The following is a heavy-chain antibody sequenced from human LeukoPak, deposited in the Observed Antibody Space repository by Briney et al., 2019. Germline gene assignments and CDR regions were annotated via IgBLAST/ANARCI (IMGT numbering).Heavy chain of an antibody. CDR1: GFTFSSYG. V-gene: IGHV3-30*02. CDR2: IRYDGSNK. Sequence: GGSLGLSCAASGFTFSSYGMHWVRQAPGKGLEWVAFIRYDGSNKYYADSVKGRFTISRDNSKNTLYLQMNSLRAEDTAVYYCSVGSGSYYNDDAFDIWGQGTMVTVSS. CDR3: SVGSGSYYNDDAFDI. D-gene: IGHD3-10*01. J-gene: IGHJ3*02.